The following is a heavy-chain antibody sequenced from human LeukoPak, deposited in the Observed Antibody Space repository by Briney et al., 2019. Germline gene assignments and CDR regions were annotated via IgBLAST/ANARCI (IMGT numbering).Heavy chain of an antibody. Sequence: PGGSLRLSCATSGFTFSSYGMHWVRQAPGKGLEWVAVIWYDGSNKYYADSVKGRFTISRDNSKNTLYLQMNSLRAEDTAVYYCAREVGITMVRGAPPGYWGQGTLVTVSS. CDR1: GFTFSSYG. CDR2: IWYDGSNK. D-gene: IGHD3-10*01. CDR3: AREVGITMVRGAPPGY. J-gene: IGHJ4*02. V-gene: IGHV3-33*01.